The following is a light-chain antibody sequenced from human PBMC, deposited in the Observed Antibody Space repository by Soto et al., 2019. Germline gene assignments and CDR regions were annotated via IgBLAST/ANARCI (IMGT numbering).Light chain of an antibody. CDR1: PLSKQF. Sequence: SYELTQPPSVSVTPGQTARVTCSGDPLSKQFASWYQQKAGQAPLLVIYRDTERPSGIPERFSGSSSGTEVTLTISGVQADDEADYYCQSSDRSDNVLFGGGTKLTVL. J-gene: IGLJ3*02. CDR2: RDT. V-gene: IGLV3-25*02. CDR3: QSSDRSDNVL.